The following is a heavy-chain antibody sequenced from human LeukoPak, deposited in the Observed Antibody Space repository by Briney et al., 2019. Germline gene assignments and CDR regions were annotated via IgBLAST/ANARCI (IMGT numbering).Heavy chain of an antibody. CDR2: IHYTGST. V-gene: IGHV4-61*08. CDR3: ARGGYYGSGNDFRFDP. Sequence: PSETLSLTCAVSGGSISSGGYSWSWIRQPPGKGLEWIGYIHYTGSTNYNPSLKSRVTISVETSKNQFSLKLKSVTAADTAVYYCARGGYYGSGNDFRFDPWGQGTLVTVSS. CDR1: GGSISSGGYS. J-gene: IGHJ5*02. D-gene: IGHD3-10*01.